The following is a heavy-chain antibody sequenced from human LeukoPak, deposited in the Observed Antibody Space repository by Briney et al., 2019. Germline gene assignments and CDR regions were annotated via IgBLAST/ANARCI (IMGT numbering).Heavy chain of an antibody. V-gene: IGHV4-59*01. Sequence: KPSETLSLACSVSGASITDNYWMWIRQPPGKGLEWIGYIHSGGNTNYNPALRSRATFSIATSRAQFSLTLTSVSAADTAVYYCATQYYHINVWGKGTSVIVSS. J-gene: IGHJ6*04. CDR3: ATQYYHINV. CDR1: GASITDNY. D-gene: IGHD2/OR15-2a*01. CDR2: IHSGGNT.